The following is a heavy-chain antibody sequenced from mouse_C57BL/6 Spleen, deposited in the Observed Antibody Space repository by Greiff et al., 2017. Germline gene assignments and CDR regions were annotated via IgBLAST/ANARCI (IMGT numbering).Heavy chain of an antibody. CDR1: GYSFTGYY. J-gene: IGHJ1*03. V-gene: IGHV1-31*01. D-gene: IGHD1-1*01. CDR3: ATTVVATDWYFDV. Sequence: VQLQQSGPELVKPGASVKISCKASGYSFTGYYMPWVKQSHGNILDWIGYINPYNGVSSYNQKFKGKATLTVDKSSSTAYMELRSLTSEDSAVYYCATTVVATDWYFDVWGTGTTVTVSS. CDR2: INPYNGVS.